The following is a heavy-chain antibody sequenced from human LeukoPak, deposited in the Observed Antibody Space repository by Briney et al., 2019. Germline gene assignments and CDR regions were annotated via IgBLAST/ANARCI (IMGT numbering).Heavy chain of an antibody. J-gene: IGHJ6*03. CDR3: ASDYFRTYYDFWSGPHTSMDV. D-gene: IGHD3-3*01. CDR2: TSAYNGNT. Sequence: ASVKVSCKASGYTFTSYGISWVRQAPGQGLEWMGWTSAYNGNTNYAQKLQGRVTMTTETSTSTAYTELRSLRSDDTAVYYCASDYFRTYYDFWSGPHTSMDVWGKGTTVTVSS. CDR1: GYTFTSYG. V-gene: IGHV1-18*01.